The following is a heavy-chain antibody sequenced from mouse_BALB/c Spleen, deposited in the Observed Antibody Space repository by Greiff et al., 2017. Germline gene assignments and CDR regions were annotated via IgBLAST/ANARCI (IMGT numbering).Heavy chain of an antibody. J-gene: IGHJ2*01. CDR3: IRGPYYFDY. CDR2: INPSNGGT. CDR1: GYTFTSYY. Sequence: VQLQQSGAELVKPGASVKLSCKASGYTFTSYYMYWVKQRPGQGLEWIGEINPSNGGTNFNEKFKSKATLTVDKSSSTAYMQLSSLTSEDSAVYYCIRGPYYFDYWGQGTTLTVSS. V-gene: IGHV1S81*02.